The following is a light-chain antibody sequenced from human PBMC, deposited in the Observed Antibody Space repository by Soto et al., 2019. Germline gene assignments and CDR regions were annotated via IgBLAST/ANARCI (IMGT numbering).Light chain of an antibody. CDR1: QSVRSK. J-gene: IGKJ5*01. CDR3: QQYNNWPPIT. CDR2: DAS. Sequence: EIVMTQSPGTLSVSPGEGATLSCRASQSVRSKLAWYQQKPGQAPRLLIYDASTRATGIPARFSGSGSGTEFTLTISSLQSEDFAVYYCQQYNNWPPITFGQGTRLEIK. V-gene: IGKV3-15*01.